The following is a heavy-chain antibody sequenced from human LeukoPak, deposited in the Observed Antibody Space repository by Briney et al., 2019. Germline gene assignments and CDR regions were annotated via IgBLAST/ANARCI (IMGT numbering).Heavy chain of an antibody. CDR1: GGSISSYY. CDR3: ARLYCSSTSCYEYYYYGKDV. J-gene: IGHJ6*02. Sequence: SETLSLTCTVSGGSISSYYWSWIRQPPGKGLEWVGDIYYSGSTNYNPSLKSRVTISVDTSKNQFSLKLSSVTAADTAVYYCARLYCSSTSCYEYYYYGKDVWGQGTTVTVSS. V-gene: IGHV4-59*08. CDR2: IYYSGST. D-gene: IGHD2-2*01.